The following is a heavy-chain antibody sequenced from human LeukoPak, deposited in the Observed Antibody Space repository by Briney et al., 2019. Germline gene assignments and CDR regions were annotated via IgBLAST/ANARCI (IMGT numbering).Heavy chain of an antibody. D-gene: IGHD6-19*01. Sequence: ASVKVSCKASGYTFTSYDINWVRQATGQGLEWMGWMNPNSGTTGYAQKFQGRVTMTRNTFISTAYMELSSLRSEDTAVYYCASFDIAVAGTLDYWGQGTLVTVSS. CDR1: GYTFTSYD. CDR3: ASFDIAVAGTLDY. V-gene: IGHV1-8*01. CDR2: MNPNSGTT. J-gene: IGHJ4*02.